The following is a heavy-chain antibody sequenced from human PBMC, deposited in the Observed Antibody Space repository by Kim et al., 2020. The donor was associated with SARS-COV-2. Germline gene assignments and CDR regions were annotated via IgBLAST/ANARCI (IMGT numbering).Heavy chain of an antibody. Sequence: NYAQKFQGRVTITADESTSTAYMELSSLRSEDTAVYYCAREISGRGPFDYWGQGTLVTVSS. CDR3: AREISGRGPFDY. J-gene: IGHJ4*02. D-gene: IGHD2-15*01. V-gene: IGHV1-69*01.